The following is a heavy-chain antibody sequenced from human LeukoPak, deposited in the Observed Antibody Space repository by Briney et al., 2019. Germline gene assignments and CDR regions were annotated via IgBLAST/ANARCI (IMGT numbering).Heavy chain of an antibody. CDR2: ISYDGSNK. CDR3: AKELMVYAIGYNWFDP. Sequence: PGGSLRLSCVASGFTFRNYGMNWVRQAPGKGLEWVAVISYDGSNKYYADSVKGRFTISRDNSKNTLYLQMNSLRAEDTAVYYCAKELMVYAIGYNWFDPWGQGTLVTVSS. D-gene: IGHD2-8*01. CDR1: GFTFRNYG. V-gene: IGHV3-30*18. J-gene: IGHJ5*02.